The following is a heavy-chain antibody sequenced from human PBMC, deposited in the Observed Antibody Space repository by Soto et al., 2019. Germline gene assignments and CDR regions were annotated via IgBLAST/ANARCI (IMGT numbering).Heavy chain of an antibody. J-gene: IGHJ3*02. Sequence: QAKLVESGGGVVQPGTSLRLSCVGSGFTFNSYAMHWVRQAPGKGLEWVAVISYDGSDKYYADSVKGRFTISRDKSKNTLYLQMNSLRTEDTAVYYCARPPVGITMRLVAFDIWGQGTMVTVSS. CDR2: ISYDGSDK. D-gene: IGHD3-22*01. CDR1: GFTFNSYA. V-gene: IGHV3-30-3*01. CDR3: ARPPVGITMRLVAFDI.